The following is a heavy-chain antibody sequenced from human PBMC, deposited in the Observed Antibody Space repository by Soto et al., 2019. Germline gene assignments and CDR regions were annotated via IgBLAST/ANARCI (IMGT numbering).Heavy chain of an antibody. CDR1: GFPFSNFA. J-gene: IGHJ4*02. Sequence: EVQLLESGGGLVQPGGSLRLSCAASGFPFSNFAMSWVRQAPGKGLEWVSVITSSGDSTYFADSVKGRFTISRDNPKNTPYLQLNRLRAEDTATYYCTTGPFIAGDYWGQGTLVTVSS. D-gene: IGHD1-1*01. V-gene: IGHV3-23*01. CDR3: TTGPFIAGDY. CDR2: ITSSGDST.